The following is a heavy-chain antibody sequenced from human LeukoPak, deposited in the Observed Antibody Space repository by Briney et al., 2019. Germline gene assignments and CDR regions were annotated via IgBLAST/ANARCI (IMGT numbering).Heavy chain of an antibody. CDR2: IWYDGSNK. CDR1: GFTFSSYG. Sequence: GGSLRLSCAASGFTFSSYGMHWVRQAPGKGLERVAVIWYDGSNKYYADSVKGRFTISRDNSKSTLCLQMNSLRAEDTAVYYCAKQLGYCSDGSCYFPYWGQGTLVTVSS. D-gene: IGHD2-15*01. J-gene: IGHJ4*02. V-gene: IGHV3-33*06. CDR3: AKQLGYCSDGSCYFPY.